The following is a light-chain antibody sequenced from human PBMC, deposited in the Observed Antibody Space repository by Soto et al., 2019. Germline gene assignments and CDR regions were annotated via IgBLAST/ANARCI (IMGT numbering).Light chain of an antibody. Sequence: EIVLTQSPGTLSLSPGERATLSCRASQSVSSSNLAWYCQKPGQATRLLIYGAYNRATGIPDRFSGSESGTEFTLPISRVEPKDLAVYYCQQYGGSTMFTFGQGTKLDI. CDR2: GAY. CDR3: QQYGGSTMFT. V-gene: IGKV3-20*01. J-gene: IGKJ2*01. CDR1: QSVSSSN.